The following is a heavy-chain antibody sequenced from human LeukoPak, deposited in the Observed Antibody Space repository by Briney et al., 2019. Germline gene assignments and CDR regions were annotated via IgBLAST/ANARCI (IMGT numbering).Heavy chain of an antibody. CDR3: ARGLGDWYYFDY. D-gene: IGHD2-21*01. CDR1: GYTFTGYY. V-gene: IGHV1-2*02. J-gene: IGHJ4*02. Sequence: ASVKVSCKASGYTFTGYYMHWVRQAPGQGLEWMGWINPNSGGTNYAQKFQGRVTMTRDTSTSTVYMELSSLRSEDTAVYYCARGLGDWYYFDYWGQGTLVTVSS. CDR2: INPNSGGT.